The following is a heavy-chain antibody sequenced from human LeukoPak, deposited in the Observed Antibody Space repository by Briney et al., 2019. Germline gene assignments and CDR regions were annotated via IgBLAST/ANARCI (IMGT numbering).Heavy chain of an antibody. CDR3: AGVKLERRKGSFDY. J-gene: IGHJ4*02. Sequence: ASVKVSCKASGYTFTGYYMHWVRQAPGQGLEWMGWINPNSGGTNYAQKFQGRVTMTRDTSISTAYMELSRLRSDDTAVYYCAGVKLERRKGSFDYWGQGTLVTVSS. D-gene: IGHD1-1*01. CDR2: INPNSGGT. CDR1: GYTFTGYY. V-gene: IGHV1-2*02.